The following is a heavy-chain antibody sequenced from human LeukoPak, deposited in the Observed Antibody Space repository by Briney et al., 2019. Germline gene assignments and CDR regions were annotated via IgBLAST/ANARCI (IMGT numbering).Heavy chain of an antibody. V-gene: IGHV3-23*01. CDR3: VRSLDY. Sequence: PGGSLRLSYAASGFTFSSYAMHWVRQAPGKGLEWVSVITGSGGFTQYADSVKGRFTISRDNSKNTVYLQMNSLRVEDTALYYCVRSLDYWGQGTLVTVSS. J-gene: IGHJ4*02. CDR2: ITGSGGFT. CDR1: GFTFSSYA.